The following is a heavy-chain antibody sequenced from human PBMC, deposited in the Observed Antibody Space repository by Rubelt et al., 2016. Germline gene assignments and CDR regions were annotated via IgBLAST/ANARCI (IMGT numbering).Heavy chain of an antibody. V-gene: IGHV4-4*02. D-gene: IGHD6-6*01. CDR3: ARHRGIAARYVAFDI. CDR2: INHSGSP. Sequence: VQLVESGGGLVQPGGSLRLSCAASGFTLSSFSMNWVRQTPGKGLEWIGEINHSGSPNYNPSLKSRVTISVDTSKNQFSLKLSAVTAADTAGYYCARHRGIAARYVAFDIWGQGTMVTVSS. CDR1: GFTLSSFSM. J-gene: IGHJ3*02.